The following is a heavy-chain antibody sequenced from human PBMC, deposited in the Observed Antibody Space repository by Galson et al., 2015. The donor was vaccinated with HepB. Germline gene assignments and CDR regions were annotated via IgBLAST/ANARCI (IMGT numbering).Heavy chain of an antibody. CDR2: ISSGGSYI. CDR3: ASVSGTYSRDV. Sequence: SLRLSCASSGFSFSSFTMNWVRRAPGKGLEWVSSISSGGSYIYYTDSVKGRFTISRDNPRNSLYLQMNSLRAEDTAVYFCASVSGTYSRDVWGKGTTVTVSS. CDR1: GFSFSSFT. V-gene: IGHV3-21*01. D-gene: IGHD1-26*01. J-gene: IGHJ6*04.